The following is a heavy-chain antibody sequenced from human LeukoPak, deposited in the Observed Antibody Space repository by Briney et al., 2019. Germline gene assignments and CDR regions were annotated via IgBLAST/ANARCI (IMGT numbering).Heavy chain of an antibody. Sequence: GGSLRLSCAASGFTFSNYWMNWVRQAPGKGLEWVANIKQDGNEKYYVDSVKDRFTSSRDNAKNSLYLQMNSLRVEDTAVYYCAKPITVSGATDGFDIWGQGTMVTVSS. D-gene: IGHD3-3*01. CDR3: AKPITVSGATDGFDI. CDR2: IKQDGNEK. CDR1: GFTFSNYW. V-gene: IGHV3-7*01. J-gene: IGHJ3*02.